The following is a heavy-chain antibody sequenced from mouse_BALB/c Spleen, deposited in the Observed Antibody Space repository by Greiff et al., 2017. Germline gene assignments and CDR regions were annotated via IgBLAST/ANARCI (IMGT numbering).Heavy chain of an antibody. CDR1: GFTFSSFG. D-gene: IGHD2-4*01. J-gene: IGHJ4*01. Sequence: EVMLVESGGGLVQPGGSRKLSCAASGFTFSSFGMHWVRQAPEKGLEWVAYISSGSSTIYYADTVKGRFTISRDNPKNTLFLQMTSLRSEDTAMYYCARSRLIYYDYDRDAMDYWGQGTSVTVSS. CDR3: ARSRLIYYDYDRDAMDY. V-gene: IGHV5-17*02. CDR2: ISSGSSTI.